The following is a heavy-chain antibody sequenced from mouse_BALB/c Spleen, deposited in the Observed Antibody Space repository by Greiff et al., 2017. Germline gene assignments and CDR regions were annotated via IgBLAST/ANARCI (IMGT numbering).Heavy chain of an antibody. V-gene: IGHV1-69*02. J-gene: IGHJ4*01. Sequence: QVQLQQPGAELVRPGASVKLSCKASGYTFTSYWINWVKQRPGQGLEWIGNIYPSDSYTNYNQKFKDKATLTVDKSSSTAYMQLSSPTSEDSAVYYCANNYRYDDAMDYWGQGTSVTVSS. CDR3: ANNYRYDDAMDY. D-gene: IGHD2-14*01. CDR2: IYPSDSYT. CDR1: GYTFTSYW.